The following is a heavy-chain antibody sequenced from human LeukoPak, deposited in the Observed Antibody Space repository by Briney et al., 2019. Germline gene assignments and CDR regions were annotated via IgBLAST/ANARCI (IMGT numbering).Heavy chain of an antibody. Sequence: TXSXXSXXSYYWSWIRQPPGKGLEWIGYIYYSGSTNYNPSLKSRVTISVDTSKNQFSLKLSSVTAADTAVYYCARSTTVTYYYGMDVWGQGTTVTVSS. CDR2: IYYSGST. J-gene: IGHJ6*02. CDR3: ARSTTVTYYYGMDV. CDR1: XXSXXSYY. V-gene: IGHV4-59*01. D-gene: IGHD4-17*01.